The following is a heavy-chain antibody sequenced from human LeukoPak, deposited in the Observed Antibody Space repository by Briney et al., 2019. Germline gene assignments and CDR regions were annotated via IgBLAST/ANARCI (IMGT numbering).Heavy chain of an antibody. CDR1: GYTFTSHT. V-gene: IGHV1-2*02. CDR3: ARVSGPRTVVGPYGAFDI. CDR2: INPNSGGT. D-gene: IGHD4-23*01. Sequence: GASVKVSCQTFGYTFTSHTITWVRQAPGQGLEWMGWINPNSGGTNYAQKFQGRVTMTRDTSISTAYMELSRLRSDDTAVYYCARVSGPRTVVGPYGAFDIWGQGTMVTVSS. J-gene: IGHJ3*02.